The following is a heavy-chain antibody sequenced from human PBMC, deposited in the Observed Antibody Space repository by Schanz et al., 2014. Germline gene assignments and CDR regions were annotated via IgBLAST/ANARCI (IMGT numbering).Heavy chain of an antibody. CDR2: ISSGGGST. J-gene: IGHJ4*02. CDR1: GFAFSSYA. CDR3: ARDASSSDYHLAH. V-gene: IGHV3-23*01. D-gene: IGHD3-22*01. Sequence: EVQLLESGGGLVQPGGSLRLSCLASGFAFSSYAMGWVRQARGKGLEWVSSISSGGGSTYYADSVKGRFTISRDNSKNTLYLQMNSLRAEDTAVYYCARDASSSDYHLAHWGQGTLVTVSS.